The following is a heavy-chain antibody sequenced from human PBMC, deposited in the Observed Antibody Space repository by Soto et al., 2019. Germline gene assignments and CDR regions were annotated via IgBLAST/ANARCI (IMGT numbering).Heavy chain of an antibody. J-gene: IGHJ4*01. V-gene: IGHV3-23*01. Sequence: EVQLLESGGGLVQPGGSLRLSCGVSGFTFSTYAMSWVRQAPGKGLEWVSAISGSGHKTFDADAVKGRFTISRENSKNTLHLNLSRLRVEDKAVEYCVRGVRLHFDLWGHGTLVTVSS. CDR3: VRGVRLHFDL. CDR2: ISGSGHKT. CDR1: GFTFSTYA.